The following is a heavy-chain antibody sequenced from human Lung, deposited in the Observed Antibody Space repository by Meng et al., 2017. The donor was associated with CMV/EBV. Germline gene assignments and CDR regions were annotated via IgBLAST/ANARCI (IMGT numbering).Heavy chain of an antibody. V-gene: IGHV3-74*01. D-gene: IGHD6-13*01. CDR2: INSDGSST. J-gene: IGHJ6*02. Sequence: SCAASGFTFSSYWMHWVRQAPGKGLVWVSRINSDGSSTSYADSVKGRFTICRDNAKKTQYLQMNSLRAEDTAVYYCARGGSSWGGKYYYYGMDVWXQGTTVTVSS. CDR3: ARGGSSWGGKYYYYGMDV. CDR1: GFTFSSYW.